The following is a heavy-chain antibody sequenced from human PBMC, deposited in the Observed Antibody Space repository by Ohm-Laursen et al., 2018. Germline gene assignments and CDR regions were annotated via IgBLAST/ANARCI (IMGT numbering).Heavy chain of an antibody. V-gene: IGHV1-58*02. CDR1: GFTFTSSA. CDR3: AADRFLEWLPPTELYGMDV. D-gene: IGHD3-3*01. J-gene: IGHJ6*02. CDR2: IVVGSGNT. Sequence: SVKVSCKASGFTFTSSAMQWVRQARGQRLEWIGWIVVGSGNTNYAQKFQERVTITRDMSTSTAYMELSSLRSEDTAVYYCAADRFLEWLPPTELYGMDVWGQGTTVTVSS.